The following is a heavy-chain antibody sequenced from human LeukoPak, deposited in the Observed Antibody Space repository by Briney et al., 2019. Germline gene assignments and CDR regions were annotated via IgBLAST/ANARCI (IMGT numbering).Heavy chain of an antibody. Sequence: GGSLRLSCAASGSTFTSYGMHWVRQSPGKGLEWVALITYDGHYKYYSDSVKGRFTISSDTSKNTLYLQMNSLRAEDTAVYYCARDLSPVVRASPMGYWGQGTLVTVSS. J-gene: IGHJ4*02. CDR1: GSTFTSYG. CDR2: ITYDGHYK. CDR3: ARDLSPVVRASPMGY. D-gene: IGHD3-10*01. V-gene: IGHV3-30*03.